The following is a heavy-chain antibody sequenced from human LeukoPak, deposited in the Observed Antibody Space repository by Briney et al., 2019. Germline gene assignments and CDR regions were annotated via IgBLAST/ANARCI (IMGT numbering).Heavy chain of an antibody. Sequence: GASVKVSCKASGGTFSSYAISWVRQAPGQGLEWMGGITPIFGTANYAQKFQGRVTITTDESTSTAYMELSSLRSEDTAVYYCARDHPTRGIAVAGTDYYYYYMDVWGKGTTVTVSS. CDR3: ARDHPTRGIAVAGTDYYYYYMDV. J-gene: IGHJ6*03. CDR2: ITPIFGTA. CDR1: GGTFSSYA. V-gene: IGHV1-69*05. D-gene: IGHD6-19*01.